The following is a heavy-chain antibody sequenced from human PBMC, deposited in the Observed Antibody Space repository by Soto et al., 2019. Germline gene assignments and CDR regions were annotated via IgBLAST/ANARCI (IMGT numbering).Heavy chain of an antibody. CDR3: ACNTGDDAFDI. J-gene: IGHJ3*02. D-gene: IGHD3-16*01. CDR1: GGSISSYY. CDR2: IYYSGST. Sequence: PSETLSLTCTVSGGSISSYYWSRIRQPPGKGLEWIGYIYYSGSTNYNPSLKSRVTISVDTSKNQFSLKLSSVTAADTAVYYCACNTGDDAFDIWGQGTMVTVSS. V-gene: IGHV4-59*08.